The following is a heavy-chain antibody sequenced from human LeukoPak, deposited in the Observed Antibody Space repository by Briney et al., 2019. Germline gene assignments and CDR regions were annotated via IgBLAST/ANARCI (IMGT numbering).Heavy chain of an antibody. CDR3: ASGFSSSPYFDY. V-gene: IGHV3-53*01. J-gene: IGHJ4*02. CDR1: GFTVSSNY. CDR2: IYSGGST. D-gene: IGHD6-6*01. Sequence: GGSLRLSCAASGFTVSSNYMSWVRQAPGKGLEWVSVIYSGGSTYYADSVKGRFTISRDNAKNSLFLQMNSLRDEDTAVYYCASGFSSSPYFDYWGQGTLVTVSS.